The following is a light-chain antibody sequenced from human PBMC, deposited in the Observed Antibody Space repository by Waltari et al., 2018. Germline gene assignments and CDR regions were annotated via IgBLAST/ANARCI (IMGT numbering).Light chain of an antibody. CDR3: SSYTTSSTVL. CDR2: EVS. J-gene: IGLJ3*02. Sequence: QSALTPPASVSGSPGQSITISCTGTSSDVGGYNHVSWYQHHPGKVPKLMIYEVSNQPSGVSNRFSGSKSGNTASLTISGLQAEDEADYYCSSYTTSSTVLFGGGTKLTDL. CDR1: SSDVGGYNH. V-gene: IGLV2-14*01.